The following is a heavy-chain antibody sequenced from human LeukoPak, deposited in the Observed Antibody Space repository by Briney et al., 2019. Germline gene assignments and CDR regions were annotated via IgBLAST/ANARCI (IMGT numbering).Heavy chain of an antibody. J-gene: IGHJ4*02. D-gene: IGHD2-15*01. CDR3: ARQVGAAVDYSDC. V-gene: IGHV4-39*01. CDR1: GGSISSNSYY. Sequence: SETLSLTCTVSGGSISSNSYYWGWIRQPPGKGLDWIGSIYYSGSTLYNPSLESRVTMSVDTSRSQFSLKLSSVTAADTAVYYCARQVGAAVDYSDCWGQGTLVTVSS. CDR2: IYYSGST.